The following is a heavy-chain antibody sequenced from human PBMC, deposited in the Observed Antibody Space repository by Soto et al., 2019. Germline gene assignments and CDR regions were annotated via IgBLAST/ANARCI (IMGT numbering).Heavy chain of an antibody. Sequence: QVQLQESGPGLVKPSQTLSLTCTVSGVSISSGGYYWSWLRLHPGNGLEWIGYIYYSGSTYYNPSLKSRLTRTADTSKTQFPLKLSSVTAADTSVYYCARASLYGGNPSEDLQHWGQGTLVIFSS. J-gene: IGHJ1*01. D-gene: IGHD2-15*01. CDR2: IYYSGST. CDR3: ARASLYGGNPSEDLQH. CDR1: GVSISSGGYY. V-gene: IGHV4-31*03.